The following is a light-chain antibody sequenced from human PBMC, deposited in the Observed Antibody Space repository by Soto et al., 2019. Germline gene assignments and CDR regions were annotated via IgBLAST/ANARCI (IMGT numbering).Light chain of an antibody. CDR3: QQYDSFSVT. Sequence: DIQMTQSPSTLSASVGDTVTITCRASKGMSGWLAWHHQKPGKAPKLLIYDVSALKRGVPPRFSGSGCGTEFTLTISSLQPDDVVTYYCQQYDSFSVTFGQGTKVDI. CDR1: KGMSGW. CDR2: DVS. V-gene: IGKV1-5*01. J-gene: IGKJ1*01.